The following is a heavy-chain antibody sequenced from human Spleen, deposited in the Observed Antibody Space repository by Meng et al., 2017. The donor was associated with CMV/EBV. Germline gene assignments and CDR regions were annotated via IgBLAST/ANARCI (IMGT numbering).Heavy chain of an antibody. D-gene: IGHD3-3*01. CDR2: VNHSGGA. CDR3: ARLNNRITIFGVPITEGYFQH. CDR1: GGSFSGFH. J-gene: IGHJ1*01. V-gene: IGHV4-34*01. Sequence: GSLRLSCAVSGGSFSGFHWSWIRQPPGKGLEWIGEVNHSGGASYSPSLRSRVTISVDPSKNQFSLRLRSVTAADTAVYYCARLNNRITIFGVPITEGYFQHWGHGTLVTVSS.